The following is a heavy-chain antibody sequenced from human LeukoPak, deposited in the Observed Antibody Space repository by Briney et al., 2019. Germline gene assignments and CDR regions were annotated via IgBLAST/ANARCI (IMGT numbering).Heavy chain of an antibody. CDR3: EGLLRSGYYKSDAFDL. V-gene: IGHV4-4*07. Sequence: WDTLSLTCTVSGHSISSYYESCLRQPAGEGLEWIGRIYTSGSTNYNPSLKSRVTMSVDTSKNHIYLKLSSVTAADTAVYYCEGLLRSGYYKSDAFDLWGQGTMVTVSS. CDR1: GHSISSYY. J-gene: IGHJ3*01. D-gene: IGHD3-22*01. CDR2: IYTSGST.